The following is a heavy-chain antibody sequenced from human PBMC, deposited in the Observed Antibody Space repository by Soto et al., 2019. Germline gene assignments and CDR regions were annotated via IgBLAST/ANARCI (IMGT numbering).Heavy chain of an antibody. CDR2: ISWDSGSI. CDR3: AKAMGSGWYVGFDC. J-gene: IGHJ4*02. Sequence: EVQLVESGGGLVQPGRSLRLSCAASGFTFDGYALHWVRQAPGKGLEWVSGISWDSGSIGYADSVKGRFTISRDNAKNSLYLQMNRRRVEDTALYYCAKAMGSGWYVGFDCWGQGTLVTVSS. D-gene: IGHD6-19*01. CDR1: GFTFDGYA. V-gene: IGHV3-9*01.